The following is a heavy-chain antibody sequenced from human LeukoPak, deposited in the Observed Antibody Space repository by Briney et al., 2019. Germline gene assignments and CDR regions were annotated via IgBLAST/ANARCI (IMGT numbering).Heavy chain of an antibody. J-gene: IGHJ5*02. CDR2: IYYSGST. D-gene: IGHD2-21*02. CDR1: GGSISSSSYY. V-gene: IGHV4-39*01. Sequence: PSETLSLTCTVSGGSISSSSYYWGRTRQPPGKGLEWIGSIYYSGSTYYNPSLKSRVTISVDTSKNQFSLKLSSVTAADTAVYYCARPYCGGDCYWLNWFDPWGQGTLVTVSS. CDR3: ARPYCGGDCYWLNWFDP.